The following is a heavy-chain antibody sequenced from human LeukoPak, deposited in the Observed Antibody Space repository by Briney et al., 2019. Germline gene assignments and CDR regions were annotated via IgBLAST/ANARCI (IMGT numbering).Heavy chain of an antibody. CDR2: ISSSCSYI. CDR1: EYTFSSYS. V-gene: IGHV3-21*04. D-gene: IGHD6-6*01. J-gene: IGHJ4*02. Sequence: EGSQRFSCAASEYTFSSYSMNWVRQAAGKGLGLFSSISSSCSYIYYADSVKGRFTISRDYAKTSLYLRMNLQTAENTIYYYAARDRGCSSSSVFDYWGQGTLVTDSS. CDR3: ARDRGCSSSSVFDY.